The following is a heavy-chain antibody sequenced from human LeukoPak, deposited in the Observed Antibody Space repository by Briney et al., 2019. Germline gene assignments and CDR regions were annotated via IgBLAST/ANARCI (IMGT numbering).Heavy chain of an antibody. J-gene: IGHJ3*02. Sequence: TSETLSLTCTVSGGSISSYYWSWIRQPPGKGLEWIGYIYYSGSSNYNPSLKSRVTISVDTSKNQFSLKLSSVTAADTAVYYCASGYCSGGSCYHFDDAFDIWGQGTMVTVSS. V-gene: IGHV4-59*01. D-gene: IGHD2-15*01. CDR2: IYYSGSS. CDR1: GGSISSYY. CDR3: ASGYCSGGSCYHFDDAFDI.